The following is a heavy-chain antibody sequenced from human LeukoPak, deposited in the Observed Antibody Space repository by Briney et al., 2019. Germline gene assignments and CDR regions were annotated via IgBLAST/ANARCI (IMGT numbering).Heavy chain of an antibody. Sequence: GGPLRLSCAASGFTVSSNYMSWVRQAPGKGLEWVPVIYSGGSTYYADSVKGRFTISRDNSKNTLYLQMNSLRAEDTAVYYCARDLINCSGGSCSHDRVDYWGQGTLVTVSS. CDR2: IYSGGST. J-gene: IGHJ4*02. V-gene: IGHV3-66*01. CDR1: GFTVSSNY. D-gene: IGHD2-15*01. CDR3: ARDLINCSGGSCSHDRVDY.